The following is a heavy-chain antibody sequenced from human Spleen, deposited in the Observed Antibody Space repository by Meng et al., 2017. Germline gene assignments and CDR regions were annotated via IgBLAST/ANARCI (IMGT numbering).Heavy chain of an antibody. D-gene: IGHD4-17*01. CDR1: GYNSPDYY. CDR3: ARGARMTTVTALDY. CDR2: ILPIFGTA. Sequence: QAEVVRSGAEVNKPGGTCKGSYHASGYNSPDYYIHLERPAPGQGLEWMGGILPIFGTANYAQKFQGRVTITADESASTAYMELSSLRSEDTAVYYCARGARMTTVTALDYWGQGTPVTVSS. J-gene: IGHJ4*02. V-gene: IGHV1-69*01.